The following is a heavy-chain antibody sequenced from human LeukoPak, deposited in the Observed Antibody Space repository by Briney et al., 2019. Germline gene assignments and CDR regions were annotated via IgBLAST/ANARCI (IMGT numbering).Heavy chain of an antibody. V-gene: IGHV3-23*01. CDR1: GFTFSSYG. CDR3: ARPIAVAERAFDY. Sequence: PGGSLRLSCAASGFTFSSYGMSWVRQAPGKGLEWVSAISGSGGSTYYADSVKGRFTISRDNSKNTLYLQMNSLRAEDTAVYYCARPIAVAERAFDYWGQGTLVTVSS. J-gene: IGHJ4*02. CDR2: ISGSGGST. D-gene: IGHD6-19*01.